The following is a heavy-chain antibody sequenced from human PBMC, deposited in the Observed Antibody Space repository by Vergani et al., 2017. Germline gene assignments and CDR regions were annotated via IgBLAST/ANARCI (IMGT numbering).Heavy chain of an antibody. CDR1: GYTFNQYG. D-gene: IGHD1-14*01. J-gene: IGHJ5*02. CDR3: ARDLRLLYNRFDP. Sequence: QVQLVESVGGVVQPGRSLRLSCAASGYTFNQYGMHWVRQAPGKGLEWVAFTWYDGNNKQYADSVKGRFTISRDNSKSTMYLQMNSLRDEDTGVHYCARDLRLLYNRFDPWGQGTLVTVSS. V-gene: IGHV3-33*01. CDR2: TWYDGNNK.